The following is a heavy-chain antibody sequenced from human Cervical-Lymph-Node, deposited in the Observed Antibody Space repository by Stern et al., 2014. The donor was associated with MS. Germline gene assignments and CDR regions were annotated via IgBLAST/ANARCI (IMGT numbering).Heavy chain of an antibody. CDR1: GSTFSKSD. CDR2: IAQDGSNK. Sequence: VQLLESGGYVVPPGSSLRLSCTDSGSTFSKSDMLWLRQAPRQGLEWVAVIAQDGSNKQYGASVKGGLAISRDNSRNTLSLEIYRLSAEDTAVYYCVRTESFYYYDGMDVLGHGTTGIVSS. V-gene: IGHV3-30*09. J-gene: IGHJ6*02. CDR3: VRTESFYYYDGMDV.